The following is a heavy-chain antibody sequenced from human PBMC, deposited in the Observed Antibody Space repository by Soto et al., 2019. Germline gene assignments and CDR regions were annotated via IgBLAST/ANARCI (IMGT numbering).Heavy chain of an antibody. CDR3: ARVGYCSGGRCYSGAFDI. V-gene: IGHV3-7*01. Sequence: EVQLVESGGGLVQPGGSLRLSCAASGFTFISYWMSWVRQAPGKGLEWVANIKQDGSEKYYVDSVKGRFTISRDNAKNSLYLQMNSLRAEDTAVYYCARVGYCSGGRCYSGAFDIWGQGTMVTVS. CDR2: IKQDGSEK. D-gene: IGHD2-15*01. J-gene: IGHJ3*02. CDR1: GFTFISYW.